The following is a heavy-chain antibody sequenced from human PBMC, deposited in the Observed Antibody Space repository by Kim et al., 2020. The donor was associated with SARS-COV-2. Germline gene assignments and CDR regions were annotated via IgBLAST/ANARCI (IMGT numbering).Heavy chain of an antibody. Sequence: ASVKVSCKASGYTFTGYYMHWVRQAPGQGLEWMGWINPNSGGTNYAQKFQGWVTMTRDTSISTAYMELSRLRSDDTAVYYCARDRRHYYDTSNGFDYWGQGTLVTVSS. D-gene: IGHD3-22*01. CDR2: INPNSGGT. J-gene: IGHJ4*02. CDR3: ARDRRHYYDTSNGFDY. V-gene: IGHV1-2*04. CDR1: GYTFTGYY.